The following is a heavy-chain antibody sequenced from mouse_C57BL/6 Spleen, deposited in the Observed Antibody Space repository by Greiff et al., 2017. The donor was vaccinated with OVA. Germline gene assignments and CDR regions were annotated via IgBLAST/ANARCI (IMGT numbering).Heavy chain of an antibody. CDR1: GYTFTSYW. CDR2: IDPSDSYT. CDR3: ARYYYGSSYDFDS. V-gene: IGHV1-59*01. D-gene: IGHD1-1*01. J-gene: IGHJ2*01. Sequence: QVQLQQPGAELVRPGTSVKLSCKASGYTFTSYWMHWVKQRPGQGLEWIGVIDPSDSYTNYNQKFKSKATLTVDTSSSTAYMQLSSLTSEDSAVYYCARYYYGSSYDFDSWGPGTTLTVSS.